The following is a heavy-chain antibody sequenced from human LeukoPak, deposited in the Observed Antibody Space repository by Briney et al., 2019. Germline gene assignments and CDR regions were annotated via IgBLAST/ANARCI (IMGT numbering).Heavy chain of an antibody. CDR2: INPNSGGT. J-gene: IGHJ5*02. V-gene: IGHV1-2*02. D-gene: IGHD2-2*02. Sequence: ASVKVSCEASGYTFTSYYMHWVRQAPGQGLEWMGWINPNSGGTNYAQKFQGRVTMTRDTSISTAYMELSRLRSDDTAVYYCARDNIVVVPAAIGDWFDPWGQGTLVTVSS. CDR3: ARDNIVVVPAAIGDWFDP. CDR1: GYTFTSYY.